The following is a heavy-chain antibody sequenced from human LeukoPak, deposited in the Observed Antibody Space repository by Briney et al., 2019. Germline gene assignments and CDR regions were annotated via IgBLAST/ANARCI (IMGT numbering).Heavy chain of an antibody. V-gene: IGHV1-69*04. CDR1: GGTFSSYA. Sequence: SVKVSCKASGGTFSSYAISWVRQAPGQGLEWMGRIIPILGIANYAQKFQGRVTITADKSTSTAYMELSSLRSEDTAVYYCARVLGPEVTDWFDPWGQGTLVTVSS. D-gene: IGHD2-21*02. CDR2: IIPILGIA. J-gene: IGHJ5*02. CDR3: ARVLGPEVTDWFDP.